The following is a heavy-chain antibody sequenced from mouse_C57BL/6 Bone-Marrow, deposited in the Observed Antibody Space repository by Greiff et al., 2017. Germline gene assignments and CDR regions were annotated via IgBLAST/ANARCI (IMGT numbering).Heavy chain of an antibody. V-gene: IGHV1-75*01. D-gene: IGHD2-2*01. CDR1: GYTFTDYY. CDR3: ARERNYGYPYWYFDV. J-gene: IGHJ1*03. Sequence: VQLQQSGPELVKPGASVKISCKASGYTFTDYYINWVKQRPGQGLEWIGWIFPGSGSTYYNEKFKGKATLTVDKSSSTAYMLLSSLTSEDSAVYFCARERNYGYPYWYFDVWGTGTTVTVSS. CDR2: IFPGSGST.